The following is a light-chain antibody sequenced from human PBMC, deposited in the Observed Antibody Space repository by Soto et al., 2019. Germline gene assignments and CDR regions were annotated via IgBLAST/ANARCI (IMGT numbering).Light chain of an antibody. J-gene: IGKJ1*01. V-gene: IGKV1-9*01. CDR2: EAY. CDR3: QQYDSYSWT. Sequence: IQLTQSPSSLSASVGDRVTITCRASQGISSYLGWYQQKPGKAPKLLVYEAYTLQSGVPSRFSGSGSGTEFTLTIRSLRPDDFATYYCQQYDSYSWTFGQGTKVDIK. CDR1: QGISSY.